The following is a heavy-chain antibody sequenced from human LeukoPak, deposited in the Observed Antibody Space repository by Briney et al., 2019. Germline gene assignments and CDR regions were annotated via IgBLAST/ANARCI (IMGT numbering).Heavy chain of an antibody. V-gene: IGHV4-34*01. D-gene: IGHD3-22*01. Sequence: SETLSLTCAVYGGSFSGYYWSWIRQPPGKGLEWVGEINHSGSTNYNPSLKSRVTISVDTSKNQFSLKLSSVTAADTAVYYCARFRNTMIVRPYNWFDPWGQGTLVTVSS. CDR2: INHSGST. CDR3: ARFRNTMIVRPYNWFDP. CDR1: GGSFSGYY. J-gene: IGHJ5*02.